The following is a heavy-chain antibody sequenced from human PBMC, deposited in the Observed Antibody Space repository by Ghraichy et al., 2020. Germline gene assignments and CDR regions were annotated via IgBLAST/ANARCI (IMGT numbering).Heavy chain of an antibody. V-gene: IGHV4-4*02. Sequence: SETLSLTCAVSGDSISKSHWWSWVRQPPGRGLEWIGEIYRGGTTAYSPSLNSRVTISLDKSKSQFSLHLSSLTAADTAVYFCARRASGGTSYVYYFDYWGQGTLVTVSS. J-gene: IGHJ4*02. CDR2: IYRGGTT. CDR1: GDSISKSHW. D-gene: IGHD3-10*01. CDR3: ARRASGGTSYVYYFDY.